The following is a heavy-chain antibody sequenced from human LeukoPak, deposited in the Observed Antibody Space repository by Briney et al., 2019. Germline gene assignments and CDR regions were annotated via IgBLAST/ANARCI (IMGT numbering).Heavy chain of an antibody. CDR1: GYTFTSYY. CDR2: INPSGGST. J-gene: IGHJ5*02. CDR3: ARAGENYYDSSGYYYA. Sequence: ASVKVSCKASGYTFTSYYMHWVRQAPGQGLEWVGIINPSGGSTSYAQKFQGRVTMTRDTSTSTVYMELSSLRCEDTAVYYCARAGENYYDSSGYYYAWGQGTLVTVSS. D-gene: IGHD3-22*01. V-gene: IGHV1-46*01.